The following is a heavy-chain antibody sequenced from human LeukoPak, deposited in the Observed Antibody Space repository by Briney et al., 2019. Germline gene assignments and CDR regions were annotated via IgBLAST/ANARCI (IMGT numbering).Heavy chain of an antibody. J-gene: IGHJ4*02. V-gene: IGHV4-34*01. D-gene: IGHD6-13*01. Sequence: SETLSLTCAVYGGSFSGYYWSWIRQPPGKGLEWIGEINHSGSTNYNPSLKSRVTISVDTSKNQFSLKLSSVTAADTAVYYCATLDHSSWYSHYWGQGTLVTVSS. CDR2: INHSGST. CDR3: ATLDHSSWYSHY. CDR1: GGSFSGYY.